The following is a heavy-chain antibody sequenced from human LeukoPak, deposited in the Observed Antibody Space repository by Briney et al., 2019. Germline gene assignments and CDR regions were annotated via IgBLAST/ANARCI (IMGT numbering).Heavy chain of an antibody. J-gene: IGHJ3*02. CDR1: GFTVSSNY. D-gene: IGHD2-15*01. V-gene: IGHV3-53*01. Sequence: GGSLRLSCVVSGFTVSSNYMSWVRQAPGKGLEWVSVIYSGGRTYYADSVKGRFTISRDNSKNTLYLQMNSLRAEDTAVYYCARERMRGCNGDICLDGFDIWGRGTKVTVSS. CDR2: IYSGGRT. CDR3: ARERMRGCNGDICLDGFDI.